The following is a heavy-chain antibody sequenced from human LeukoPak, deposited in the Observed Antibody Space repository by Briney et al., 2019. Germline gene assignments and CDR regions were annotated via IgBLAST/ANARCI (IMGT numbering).Heavy chain of an antibody. V-gene: IGHV4-39*01. CDR3: ARQTLRFLEWYNY. D-gene: IGHD3-3*01. J-gene: IGHJ4*02. Sequence: SETLSLTCTVSGGSISSISYYWGWLRQPPGKGREWIGRIYYSGSTYSKPSPKSRVTISVDTSKNHFSLKLSSVTAADTAVYYCARQTLRFLEWYNYWGQGTLVTVSS. CDR1: GGSISSISYY. CDR2: IYYSGST.